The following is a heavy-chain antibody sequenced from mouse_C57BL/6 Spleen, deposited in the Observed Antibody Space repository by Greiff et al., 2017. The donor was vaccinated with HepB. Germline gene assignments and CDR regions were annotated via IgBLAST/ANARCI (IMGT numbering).Heavy chain of an antibody. V-gene: IGHV1-42*01. J-gene: IGHJ2*01. CDR1: GYSFTGYY. Sequence: VQLQQSGPELVKPGASVKISCKASGYSFTGYYMNWVKQSPEKSLEWIGEINPSTGGTTYNQKFKAKATLTVDESASTAYMQLKSLTSEDSAVYYCARWGTTVVGDYWGQGTTLTVSS. CDR3: ARWGTTVVGDY. D-gene: IGHD1-1*01. CDR2: INPSTGGT.